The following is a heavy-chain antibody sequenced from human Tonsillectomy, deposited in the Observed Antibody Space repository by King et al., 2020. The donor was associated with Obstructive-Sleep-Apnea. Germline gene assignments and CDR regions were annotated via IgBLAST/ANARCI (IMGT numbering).Heavy chain of an antibody. CDR2: IYHSGSS. V-gene: IGHV4-39*07. Sequence: QLQESGPGIVKPSETLSLTCTVSGGSITGSNYYWGWIRQPPGKGLEWIGSIYHSGSSYYNPSLNSRGIISVDTSKNQFSLELTSVTAADTAVYYCARDRIVGGAKEHWFDPWGQGTLGPVSS. CDR3: ARDRIVGGAKEHWFDP. D-gene: IGHD1-26*01. J-gene: IGHJ5*01. CDR1: GGSITGSNYY.